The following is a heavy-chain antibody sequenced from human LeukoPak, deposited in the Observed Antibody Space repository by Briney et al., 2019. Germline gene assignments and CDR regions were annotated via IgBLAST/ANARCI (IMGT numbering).Heavy chain of an antibody. CDR1: GGSISSYY. Sequence: PSETLSLTCTVSGGSISSYYWNWIRQPPGKGLEWIGHIYYTGSTNYNPSLKSRVTISVDTSKNHFSLKLSSVTAADTAVYYCARANWGSSGWFDPWGQGTLVTVSS. CDR3: ARANWGSSGWFDP. D-gene: IGHD7-27*01. J-gene: IGHJ5*02. CDR2: IYYTGST. V-gene: IGHV4-59*01.